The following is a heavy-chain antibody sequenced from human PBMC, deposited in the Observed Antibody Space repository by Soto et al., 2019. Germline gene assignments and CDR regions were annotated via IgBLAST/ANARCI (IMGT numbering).Heavy chain of an antibody. D-gene: IGHD5-18*01. CDR3: ARGATAMGPLGYYGMDV. CDR1: GYTFTGYY. J-gene: IGHJ6*02. Sequence: GASVKVSCKASGYTFTGYYMHWVRQAPGQGLEWMGWINPNSGGTNYAQKFQGWVTMTRDTSISTAYMELSRLRSDDTAVYYCARGATAMGPLGYYGMDVWGQGTTVTVSS. CDR2: INPNSGGT. V-gene: IGHV1-2*04.